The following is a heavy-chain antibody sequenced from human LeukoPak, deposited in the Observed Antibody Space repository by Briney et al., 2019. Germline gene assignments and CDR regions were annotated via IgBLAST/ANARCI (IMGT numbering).Heavy chain of an antibody. Sequence: GGSLRLSCAASGFTFSNAWMSWVRQAPGKGLEWVGRIKSKTDGGTTDYAAPVKGRFTISRDDSKNTLYLQMNSLKTEDTAVYYCTTDAPYYYGSGTKTDAFDLWGQGTMVTVSS. CDR3: TTDAPYYYGSGTKTDAFDL. CDR1: GFTFSNAW. J-gene: IGHJ3*01. V-gene: IGHV3-15*01. CDR2: IKSKTDGGTT. D-gene: IGHD3-10*01.